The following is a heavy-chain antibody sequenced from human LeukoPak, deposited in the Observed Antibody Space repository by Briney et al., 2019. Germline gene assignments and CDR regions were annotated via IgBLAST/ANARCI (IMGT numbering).Heavy chain of an antibody. CDR2: ISAYNGNT. CDR3: AREMDYYDRSTPPSY. V-gene: IGHV1-18*01. Sequence: ASVKVSCKASGYTFTSYGISWVRQAPGQGLEGMGWISAYNGNTNYAQKLQGRVTMTTDTSTSTAYMELRSLRSDDTAVYYCAREMDYYDRSTPPSYWGQGTLVTVSS. CDR1: GYTFTSYG. D-gene: IGHD3-22*01. J-gene: IGHJ4*02.